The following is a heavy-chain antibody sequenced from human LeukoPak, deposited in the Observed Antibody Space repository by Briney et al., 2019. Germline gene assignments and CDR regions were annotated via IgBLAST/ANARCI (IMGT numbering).Heavy chain of an antibody. Sequence: SETLSLTCTVSGVSISSSNSYWGWIRQPPGKGLEWIGSIYYSGNTYYNASLKSQVSISIDTSKNQFSLRLTSVTAADTAVYYCARGFIVGARHFDYWGQGTLVTVSS. CDR1: GVSISSSNSY. V-gene: IGHV4-39*01. CDR3: ARGFIVGARHFDY. D-gene: IGHD1-26*01. CDR2: IYYSGNT. J-gene: IGHJ4*02.